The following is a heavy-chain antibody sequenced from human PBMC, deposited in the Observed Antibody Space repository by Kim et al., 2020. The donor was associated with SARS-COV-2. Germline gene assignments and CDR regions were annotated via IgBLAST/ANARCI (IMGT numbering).Heavy chain of an antibody. Sequence: GGSLRLSCAASGFTFSSYAMSWVRQAPGKGLEWVSAISGSGGSTYYADSVKGRFTISRDNSKNTLYLQMNSLRAEDTAVYYCAKAYYYDSSGPLRAFDIWGQATMVTVSS. CDR2: ISGSGGST. V-gene: IGHV3-23*01. D-gene: IGHD3-22*01. J-gene: IGHJ3*02. CDR1: GFTFSSYA. CDR3: AKAYYYDSSGPLRAFDI.